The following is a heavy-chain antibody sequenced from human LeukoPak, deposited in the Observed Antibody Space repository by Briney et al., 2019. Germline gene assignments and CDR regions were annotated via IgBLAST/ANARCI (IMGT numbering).Heavy chain of an antibody. V-gene: IGHV4-59*01. CDR3: VRVPYNWNSGYFDY. CDR1: GGSISSYY. CDR2: IYYSGST. J-gene: IGHJ4*02. D-gene: IGHD1-7*01. Sequence: PSETLSLTCTVSGGSISSYYWSWIRQPPGKGLEWIGYIYYSGSTNYNPSLKSRVTISVDTSKNQFSLKLSSVTAADTAVYYCVRVPYNWNSGYFDYWGQGTLVTVSS.